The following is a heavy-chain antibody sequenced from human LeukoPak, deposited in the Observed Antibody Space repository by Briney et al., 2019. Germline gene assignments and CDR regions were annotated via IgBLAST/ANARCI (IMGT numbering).Heavy chain of an antibody. V-gene: IGHV4-39*01. CDR1: GGSISSSSYY. D-gene: IGHD5-12*01. J-gene: IGHJ5*02. CDR3: ARAIVATRRGSWFDP. CDR2: MYYRGST. Sequence: PSETLSLTCTVSGGSISSSSYYWGWIRQPPGKGLEWIGSMYYRGSTYYNPSIKSRVTISVDTSKNQFSLKLSSVTAADTAVYYCARAIVATRRGSWFDPWGQGTLVTVSS.